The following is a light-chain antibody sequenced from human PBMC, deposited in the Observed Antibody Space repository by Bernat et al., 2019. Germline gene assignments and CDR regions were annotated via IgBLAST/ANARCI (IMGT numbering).Light chain of an antibody. CDR3: QQLNSFPIT. CDR2: GAS. J-gene: IGKJ5*01. V-gene: IGKV1-9*01. CDR1: QVIGTY. Sequence: IQMTQSPSFLSASVGDRVTITCRASQVIGTYVAWYQQKPGKAPNLLIYGASTLQYGVPSRFSGSGIGTEFTLTISSLQPEDSASYYCQQLNSFPITFGQGTRLEIK.